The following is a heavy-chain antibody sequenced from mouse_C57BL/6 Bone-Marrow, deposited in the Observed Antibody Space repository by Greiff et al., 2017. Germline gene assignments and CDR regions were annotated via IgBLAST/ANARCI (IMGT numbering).Heavy chain of an antibody. CDR1: GYTFTSYW. CDR3: ARRGYDYEGYFDV. J-gene: IGHJ1*03. V-gene: IGHV1-55*01. Sequence: QVQLQQPGAELVKPGASVKMSCKASGYTFTSYWITWVKQRPGQGLEWIGDIYPGSGSTNYNEKFKGKATLTADKSSSTAYMELRSLTSEDSAVYFCARRGYDYEGYFDVWGTGTTVTVSS. D-gene: IGHD2-4*01. CDR2: IYPGSGST.